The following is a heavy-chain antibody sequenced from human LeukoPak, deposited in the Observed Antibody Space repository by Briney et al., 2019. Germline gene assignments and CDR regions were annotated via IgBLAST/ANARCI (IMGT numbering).Heavy chain of an antibody. CDR3: GKKRGPTVVTPADY. CDR1: GFTFSSYA. Sequence: GGSLRLSCAASGFTFSSYAMSWVRQAPGKGLEWVSGISLSGGSTYYADSVKGRFTISRDNSKSTLYQQMNSLRAEDTAIYYCGKKRGPTVVTPADYWGQGTLVTVSS. V-gene: IGHV3-23*01. D-gene: IGHD4-23*01. J-gene: IGHJ4*02. CDR2: ISLSGGST.